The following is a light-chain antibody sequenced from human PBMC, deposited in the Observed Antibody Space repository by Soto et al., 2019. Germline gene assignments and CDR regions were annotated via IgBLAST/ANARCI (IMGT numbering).Light chain of an antibody. Sequence: EIVMTQSPATLSVSPGEKATLSCRASQSLNNNLAWYQQKPGQGPRLLIYFASTRATGIPARFSGSGSGTEFSLTISSLQSEDFAVYYCQQYSAWPLTFSGGTKVETK. CDR2: FAS. V-gene: IGKV3-15*01. CDR1: QSLNNN. J-gene: IGKJ4*01. CDR3: QQYSAWPLT.